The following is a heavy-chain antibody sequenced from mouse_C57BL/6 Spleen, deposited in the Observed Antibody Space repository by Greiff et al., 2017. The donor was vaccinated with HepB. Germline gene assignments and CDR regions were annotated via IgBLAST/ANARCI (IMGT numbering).Heavy chain of an antibody. CDR1: GFSFNTYA. CDR3: VRHDYWAMDY. Sequence: EVQRVESGGGLVQPKGSLKLSCAASGFSFNTYAMNWVRQAPGKGLEWVARIRSKSNNYATYYADSVKDRFTISRDDSESMLYLQMNNLKTEDTAMYYCVRHDYWAMDYWGQGTSVTVSS. V-gene: IGHV10-1*01. CDR2: IRSKSNNYAT. J-gene: IGHJ4*01. D-gene: IGHD2-13*01.